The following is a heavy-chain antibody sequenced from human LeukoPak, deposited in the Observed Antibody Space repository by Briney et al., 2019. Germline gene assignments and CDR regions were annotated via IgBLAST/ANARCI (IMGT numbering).Heavy chain of an antibody. CDR3: ARHPKDYDFWSGYAIDY. CDR2: IYYSGST. V-gene: IGHV4-39*01. Sequence: SETLSLTCTVSGGSISSSSHYWGWIRQPPGKALAWIGSIYYSGSTYYNPSLKSRVTISVDTSKNQFSLKLSSVTAADTAVYYCARHPKDYDFWSGYAIDYWGQGALVTVSS. J-gene: IGHJ4*02. CDR1: GGSISSSSHY. D-gene: IGHD3-3*01.